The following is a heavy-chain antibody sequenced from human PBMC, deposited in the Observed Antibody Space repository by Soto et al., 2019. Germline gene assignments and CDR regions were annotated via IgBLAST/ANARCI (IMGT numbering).Heavy chain of an antibody. Sequence: QVQLVESGGGVVQPGRSLRLSCAASGFTFSSYAMHWVRQAPGKGLEWVAVISYDGSNKYYADSVKGRFTISRDNSKNTLYLQMISLRAEDTAVYYCARTSPDYDFWSGYPPWDWGQGTLVTVSS. V-gene: IGHV3-30-3*01. CDR1: GFTFSSYA. D-gene: IGHD3-3*01. J-gene: IGHJ4*02. CDR2: ISYDGSNK. CDR3: ARTSPDYDFWSGYPPWD.